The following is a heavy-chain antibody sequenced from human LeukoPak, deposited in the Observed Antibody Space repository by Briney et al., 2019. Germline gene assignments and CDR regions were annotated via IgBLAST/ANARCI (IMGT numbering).Heavy chain of an antibody. CDR2: INSDGSST. CDR3: ATSTYCSGGSCYSRTFQY. V-gene: IGHV3-74*01. CDR1: GFTFSSYW. J-gene: IGHJ4*02. Sequence: GGSLRLSCAASGFTFSSYWMHWVRQAPGKGLVWVSHINSDGSSTNYADSVKGRFTISRDNAKNTLYLQMNGLRAEDTAVYYCATSTYCSGGSCYSRTFQYWGQGTLVTVSS. D-gene: IGHD2-15*01.